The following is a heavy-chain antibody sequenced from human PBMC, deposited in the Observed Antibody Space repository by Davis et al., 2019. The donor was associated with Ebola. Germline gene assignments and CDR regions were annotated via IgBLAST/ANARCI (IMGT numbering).Heavy chain of an antibody. CDR2: INHSGST. CDR3: ASRGSSGPYDY. D-gene: IGHD1-26*01. CDR1: GGSFSGYY. V-gene: IGHV4-34*01. Sequence: PSETLSLTCAVYGGSFSGYYWSWIRQPPGKGLEWIGEINHSGSTNYNPSLKSRVTISVDTSKNQFSLKLSSVTAADTAVYYCASRGSSGPYDYWGQGTLVTVSS. J-gene: IGHJ4*02.